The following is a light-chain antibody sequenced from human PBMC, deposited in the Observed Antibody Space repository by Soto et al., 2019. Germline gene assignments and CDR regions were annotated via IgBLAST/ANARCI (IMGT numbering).Light chain of an antibody. V-gene: IGKV3-11*01. Sequence: EIVLTQSPATLSLSPGERAPLSCRASQSVSSYLAWYQQRPGQAPRLLIYDASNRATGIPARFSGSGSGTDFTLTIDNLEPEDFAIYYCQQRNNWPPITFGQGTRLEI. J-gene: IGKJ5*01. CDR2: DAS. CDR1: QSVSSY. CDR3: QQRNNWPPIT.